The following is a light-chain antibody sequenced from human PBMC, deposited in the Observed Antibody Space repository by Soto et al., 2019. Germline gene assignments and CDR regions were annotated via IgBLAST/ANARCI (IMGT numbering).Light chain of an antibody. V-gene: IGKV1-16*01. CDR2: HAS. CDR3: QQYNSYST. J-gene: IGKJ1*01. Sequence: DIQMTQSPSSLSASVGDRVTITCRASQGISNYLAWYQQKPGKVPKLLIYHASSLQSGVPSRFSGSGSGTEFTLTISSLQPDDFATYYCQQYNSYSTFGQGTKVDIK. CDR1: QGISNY.